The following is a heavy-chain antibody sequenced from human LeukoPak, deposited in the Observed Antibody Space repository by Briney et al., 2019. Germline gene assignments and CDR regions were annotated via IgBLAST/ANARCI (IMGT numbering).Heavy chain of an antibody. CDR2: IGGSGGFIT. D-gene: IGHD5-12*01. CDR1: GFTFSSYG. Sequence: GGSLRLSCAASGFTFSSYGMSWVRQAPGKGLEWVSGIGGSGGFITYYADSVKGRFTVSRDNSKNTLYLQMNSLRADDTAIYYCARDLGWLHYADWGQGTLVTVSS. CDR3: ARDLGWLHYAD. V-gene: IGHV3-23*01. J-gene: IGHJ4*02.